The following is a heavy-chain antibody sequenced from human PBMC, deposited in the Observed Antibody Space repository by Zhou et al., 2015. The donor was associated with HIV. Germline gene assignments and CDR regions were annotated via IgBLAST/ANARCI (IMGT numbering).Heavy chain of an antibody. CDR2: IIPIFGTA. CDR3: ARATPTTVVVAALYYYYGMDV. Sequence: QVQLVQSGAEVKKPGSSVKVSCKASGGTFSSYAISWVRQAPGQGLEWMGGIIPIFGTANYAQKFQGRVTITADESTSTAYMELSSLRSEDTAVYYCARATPTTVVVAALYYYYGMDVWGQGTTVTVSS. V-gene: IGHV1-69*01. J-gene: IGHJ6*02. D-gene: IGHD2-15*01. CDR1: GGTFSSYA.